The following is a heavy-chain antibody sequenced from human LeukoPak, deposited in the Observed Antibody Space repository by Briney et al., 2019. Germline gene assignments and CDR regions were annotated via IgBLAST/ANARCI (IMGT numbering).Heavy chain of an antibody. CDR2: INPSGGST. CDR1: GYTFTSYY. CDR3: ASNGYCSGGSCYLLDY. J-gene: IGHJ4*02. Sequence: ASVKVSCKAPGYTFTSYYMHWVRQAPGQGLEWMGIINPSGGSTSYAQKFQGRVTMTRDTSTSTVYMELSSLRSEDTAVYYCASNGYCSGGSCYLLDYWGQGTLVTVSS. D-gene: IGHD2-15*01. V-gene: IGHV1-46*01.